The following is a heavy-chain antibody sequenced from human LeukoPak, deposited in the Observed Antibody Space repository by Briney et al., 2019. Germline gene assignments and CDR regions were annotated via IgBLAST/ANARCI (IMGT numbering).Heavy chain of an antibody. CDR3: ARAWPRGLTNWFDP. Sequence: PGGTLRLSCAASGFTFSRNGMTWVRQAPGKGLEWVSAISGGGGNTYYADSVKGRFTISRDNSKNTLYLQMNSLRAEDTATYYCARAWPRGLTNWFDPWGQGIQVSVSS. V-gene: IGHV3-23*01. J-gene: IGHJ5*02. CDR2: ISGGGGNT. CDR1: GFTFSRNG.